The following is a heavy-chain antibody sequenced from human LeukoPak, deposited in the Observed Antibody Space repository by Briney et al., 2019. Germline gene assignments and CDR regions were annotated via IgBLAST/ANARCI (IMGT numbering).Heavy chain of an antibody. CDR3: ARDHYRHRTDGDYVPLSY. CDR1: GYTFTSYY. Sequence: ASVKVSCKASGYTFTSYYMHWVRQAPGQGLEWMGIINPSGGSTSYAQKFQGRVTMTRDMSTSTVYMELSSLRSEDTAVYYCARDHYRHRTDGDYVPLSYWGQGTLVTVSS. J-gene: IGHJ4*02. V-gene: IGHV1-46*01. D-gene: IGHD4-17*01. CDR2: INPSGGST.